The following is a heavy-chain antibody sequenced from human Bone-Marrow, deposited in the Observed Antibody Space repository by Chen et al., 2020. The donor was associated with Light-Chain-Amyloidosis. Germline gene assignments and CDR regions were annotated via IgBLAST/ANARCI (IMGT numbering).Heavy chain of an antibody. D-gene: IGHD3-10*01. CDR1: DGSITSGVYY. Sequence: QVQLQESGPRLVKPSQTLTLTCTVSDGSITSGVYYWNWIRQPAGKGLEWIGHIYTTGSTKYNPSLRSRLTISIDTSKSQFSLRLASVTAADTAVYYCARGRQTFGVWGKGTTVTVSS. CDR3: ARGRQTFGV. J-gene: IGHJ6*04. V-gene: IGHV4-61*02. CDR2: IYTTGST.